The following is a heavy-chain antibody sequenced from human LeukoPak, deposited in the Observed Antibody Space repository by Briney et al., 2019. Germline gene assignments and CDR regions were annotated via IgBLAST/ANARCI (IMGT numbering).Heavy chain of an antibody. V-gene: IGHV3-30*04. CDR2: ISYDGSNK. D-gene: IGHD6-19*01. CDR1: GFTFSSFA. CDR3: ARAITPKKGIAVAGTPRQEGGFNWYFDL. J-gene: IGHJ2*01. Sequence: GGSLRLSCAASGFTFSSFAIPWVCQAPGKGLEWVAVISYDGSNKYYADSVKGRFTISRDNYKNTLYLQMNSLRADDTAVYYCARAITPKKGIAVAGTPRQEGGFNWYFDLWGRGTLVTVSS.